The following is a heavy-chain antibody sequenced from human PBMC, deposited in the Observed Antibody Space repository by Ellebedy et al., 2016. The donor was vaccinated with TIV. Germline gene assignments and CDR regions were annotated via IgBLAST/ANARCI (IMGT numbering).Heavy chain of an antibody. J-gene: IGHJ4*02. V-gene: IGHV3-74*01. Sequence: GESLKISCAASGFTFSSYWMHWVRQVPGKGLVWVSRIRPDGTTADYADSVRGRFTISRDNAKNTVYLQMNSLRVEDTAVYYCAKDIHVLVDYWGQGTLVTVSS. CDR2: IRPDGTTA. D-gene: IGHD5/OR15-5a*01. CDR1: GFTFSSYW. CDR3: AKDIHVLVDY.